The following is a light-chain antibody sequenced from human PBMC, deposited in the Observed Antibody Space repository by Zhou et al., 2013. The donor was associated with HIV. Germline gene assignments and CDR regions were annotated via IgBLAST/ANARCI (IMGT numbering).Light chain of an antibody. V-gene: IGKV3-15*01. CDR2: GAS. Sequence: EIVMTQSPATLSVSPGERATLSCRASQSVSSNLAWYQQKPGQAPRLLIYGASTRATGIPARFSGSGSGTEFTLTVTRLGPEDFAVFYCQQYVNSAGTFGLGTKVEIK. CDR3: QQYVNSAGT. CDR1: QSVSSN. J-gene: IGKJ1*01.